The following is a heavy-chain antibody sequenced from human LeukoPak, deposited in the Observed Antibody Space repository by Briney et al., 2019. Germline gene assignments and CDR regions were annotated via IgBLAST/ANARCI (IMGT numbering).Heavy chain of an antibody. CDR2: LYIGRGT. V-gene: IGHV4-4*07. D-gene: IGHD3-3*01. Sequence: SETLSLTCTVSGGSISNYYWSWIRQPAGKGPEWIGRLYIGRGTDYNPSLKSRVTMSVDTSKRQFSLRLTSVTAADTFSYYCARESRVFIGDGYYLDSWGPGTLITVSS. CDR1: GGSISNYY. J-gene: IGHJ4*02. CDR3: ARESRVFIGDGYYLDS.